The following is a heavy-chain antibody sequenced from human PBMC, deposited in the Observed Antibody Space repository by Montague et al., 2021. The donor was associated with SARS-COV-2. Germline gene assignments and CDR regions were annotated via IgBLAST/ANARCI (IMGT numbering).Heavy chain of an antibody. CDR3: ARGQVTIFGVLIMLPAAGALDI. J-gene: IGHJ3*02. CDR1: AGSFSGYY. Sequence: SETLSLTCAVYAGSFSGYYWSWIRQPPGKGLEWIGEINHSGSTNYNPSLKSRVTISVDTSKNQFSLRLNSVSAAGTAVYYCARGQVTIFGVLIMLPAAGALDIWGQGTMVTVSS. D-gene: IGHD3-3*01. CDR2: INHSGST. V-gene: IGHV4-34*01.